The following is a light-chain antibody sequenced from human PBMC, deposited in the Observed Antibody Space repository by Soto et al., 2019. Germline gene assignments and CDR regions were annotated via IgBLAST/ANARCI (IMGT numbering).Light chain of an antibody. CDR2: KAS. CDR1: QSISSW. J-gene: IGKJ5*01. V-gene: IGKV1-5*03. CDR3: QQYNSYSIT. Sequence: DIQMTQSPSTLSASVGSRLTITCRASQSISSWLARYQQKPGKAPKLLIYKASSLESGVPSRFSGSGYGTEFNLTISSLQTDDFATYYCQQYNSYSITFGQGTRLEIK.